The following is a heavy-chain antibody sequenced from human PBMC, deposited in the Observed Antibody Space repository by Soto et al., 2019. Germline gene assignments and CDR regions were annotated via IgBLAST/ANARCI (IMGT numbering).Heavy chain of an antibody. J-gene: IGHJ4*02. D-gene: IGHD3-9*01. Sequence: GGSLRLSCAASGFTFSSYSMNWVRQAPGKGLEWVSSISSSSSYIYYADSVKGRFTISRDNAKNSLYLQMNSLRAEDTAVYYCASEGYFDWSAREDSYWGQGTLVTVSS. CDR2: ISSSSSYI. CDR1: GFTFSSYS. V-gene: IGHV3-21*01. CDR3: ASEGYFDWSAREDSY.